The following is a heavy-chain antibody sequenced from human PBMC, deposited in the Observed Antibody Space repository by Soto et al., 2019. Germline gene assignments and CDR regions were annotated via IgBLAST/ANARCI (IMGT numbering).Heavy chain of an antibody. CDR3: ARGAHRFEP. J-gene: IGHJ5*02. CDR1: GTTFSSYT. V-gene: IGHV1-69*02. Sequence: APVKVPVKAPGTTFSSYTFSWVRQAPEQGLEWMGRIIPILGIAHYAQNFQGRVTITADRSTSTAYMELGSLRSEDTAVYYCARGAHRFEPWGQRTQVTVPS. CDR2: IIPILGIA.